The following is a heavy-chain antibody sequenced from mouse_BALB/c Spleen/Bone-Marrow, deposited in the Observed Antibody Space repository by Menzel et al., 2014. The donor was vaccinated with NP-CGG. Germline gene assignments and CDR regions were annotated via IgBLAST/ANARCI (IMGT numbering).Heavy chain of an antibody. V-gene: IGHV1S81*02. J-gene: IGHJ4*01. CDR1: GYTFTNYY. Sequence: QVQLQQSGAELVKPGASVKLSCKASGYTFTNYYIYWVKQRPGQGLEWIGGINPSNGGTKFNEKFKNKATLTIDKSSSTAYSQLSSLTSEDSAVYYCSRHYYSTPYYDMAYWGQGTSVTGAS. D-gene: IGHD1-1*01. CDR3: SRHYYSTPYYDMAY. CDR2: INPSNGGT.